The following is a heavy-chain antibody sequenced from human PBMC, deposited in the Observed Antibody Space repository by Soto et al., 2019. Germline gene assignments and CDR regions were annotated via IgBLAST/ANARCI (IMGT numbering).Heavy chain of an antibody. Sequence: EVQLVESGGGLVQPGGSLRLSCAASGFTFSSYAMHWVRQAPGKGLEYVSLISGNGGSTYYANSVKGRFTISRDNARNTLYLQMRCLRPEAMAVYYCARVGTAGLVGATPSWGQGTLVTVSS. CDR3: ARVGTAGLVGATPS. D-gene: IGHD1-26*01. CDR2: ISGNGGST. V-gene: IGHV3-64*01. J-gene: IGHJ5*02. CDR1: GFTFSSYA.